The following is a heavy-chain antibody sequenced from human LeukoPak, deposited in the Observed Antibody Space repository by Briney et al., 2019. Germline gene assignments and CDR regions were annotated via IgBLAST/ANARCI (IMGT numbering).Heavy chain of an antibody. CDR2: ISYDGSNK. J-gene: IGHJ4*02. CDR1: GFTFSSYA. CDR3: ARECGGDCYYYFDY. D-gene: IGHD2-21*02. V-gene: IGHV3-30-3*01. Sequence: GGSLRLSCAASGFTFSSYAMHWVRQAPGKGLERVAVISYDGSNKYYADSVKGRFTISRDNSKNTLYLQMNSLRAEDTAVYYCARECGGDCYYYFDYWGQGTLVTVSS.